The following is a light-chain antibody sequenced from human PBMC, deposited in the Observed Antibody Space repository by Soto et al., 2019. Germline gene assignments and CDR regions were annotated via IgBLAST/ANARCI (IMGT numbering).Light chain of an antibody. CDR2: KAS. CDR1: QSTGNW. V-gene: IGKV1-5*03. CDR3: QQYNSFWT. J-gene: IGKJ1*01. Sequence: DIQVTQSPSTLSASVGERVTITCRASQSTGNWLAWYQQKPGRVPKLLIYKASSLESGVPSRFSGSGSGTEFTLTITSLQPDDFATYYCQQYNSFWTFGXGTKVDIK.